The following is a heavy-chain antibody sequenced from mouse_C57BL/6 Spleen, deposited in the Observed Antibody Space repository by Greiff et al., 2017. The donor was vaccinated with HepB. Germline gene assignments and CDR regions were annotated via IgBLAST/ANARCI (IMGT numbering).Heavy chain of an antibody. V-gene: IGHV1-15*01. J-gene: IGHJ3*01. CDR3: TRLLFAY. CDR1: GYTFTDYE. Sequence: VQLVESGAELVRPGASVTLSCKASGYTFTDYEMHWVKQTPVHGLEWIGAIDPETGGTAYNQKFKGKAILTADKSSSTAYMELRSLTSEDSAVYYCTRLLFAYWGQGTLVTVSA. CDR2: IDPETGGT.